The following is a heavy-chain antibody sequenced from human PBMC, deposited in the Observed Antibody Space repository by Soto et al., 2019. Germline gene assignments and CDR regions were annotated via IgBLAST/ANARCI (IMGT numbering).Heavy chain of an antibody. CDR2: ISSSSSYI. J-gene: IGHJ5*02. V-gene: IGHV3-21*01. CDR3: ARDRLPGIAAAGPNWFDP. Sequence: GGSLRLSCAASGFTFSSYSMNWVRQAPGKGLEWVSSISSSSSYIYYADSVKGRFTISRDNAKNSLYLQMNSLRAEDTAVYYCARDRLPGIAAAGPNWFDPWGQGTLVPSPQ. CDR1: GFTFSSYS. D-gene: IGHD6-13*01.